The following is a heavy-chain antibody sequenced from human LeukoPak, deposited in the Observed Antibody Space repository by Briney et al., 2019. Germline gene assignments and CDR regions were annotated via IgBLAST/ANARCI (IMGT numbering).Heavy chain of an antibody. V-gene: IGHV3-74*03. J-gene: IGHJ3*02. Sequence: GGSLRLSCTALGLALSNYWMHWVRQVPGKGLVWLSRIDADGQNTQYADAVKGRFTISRDKSKNTLYLQMNSLRAEDTAVYHCASSGNYYGAFDIWGQGTMVTVSS. D-gene: IGHD1-26*01. CDR2: IDADGQNT. CDR1: GLALSNYW. CDR3: ASSGNYYGAFDI.